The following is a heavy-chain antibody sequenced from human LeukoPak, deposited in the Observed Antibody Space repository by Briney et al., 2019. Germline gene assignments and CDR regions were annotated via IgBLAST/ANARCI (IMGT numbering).Heavy chain of an antibody. J-gene: IGHJ3*02. CDR1: GGSISSYY. D-gene: IGHD3-10*01. V-gene: IGHV4-59*08. CDR3: ATSMVREAFDI. Sequence: SEILSLTCTVSGGSISSYYWSWIRQPPGKGLEWIGYIYYSGSTNYNPSLKSRVTISVDTSKNQFSLKLSSVTAADTAVYYCATSMVREAFDIWGQGTMVTVSS. CDR2: IYYSGST.